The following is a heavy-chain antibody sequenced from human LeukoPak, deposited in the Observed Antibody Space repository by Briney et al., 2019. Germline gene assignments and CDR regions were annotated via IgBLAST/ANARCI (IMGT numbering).Heavy chain of an antibody. CDR1: GGSINTYF. Sequence: SETLSLTCTVSGGSINTYFWTWIRQPAGKGLQWIGRIYPSGSTNYSPSLKSRVTISVDTSKNQFSLKLSSVTAADTAVYYCARVKSAMAPIDYYDSSGYYYFDYWGQGTLVTISS. J-gene: IGHJ4*02. CDR3: ARVKSAMAPIDYYDSSGYYYFDY. V-gene: IGHV4-4*07. CDR2: IYPSGST. D-gene: IGHD3-22*01.